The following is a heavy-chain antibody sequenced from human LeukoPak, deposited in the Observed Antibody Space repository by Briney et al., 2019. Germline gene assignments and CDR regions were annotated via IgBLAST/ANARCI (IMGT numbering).Heavy chain of an antibody. V-gene: IGHV1-2*06. CDR3: ARDRFGEFNFDY. CDR2: INPNSGGT. CDR1: GYTFTGNY. D-gene: IGHD3-10*01. Sequence: ASVKVSCKASGYTFTGNYMHWVRQAPGQGLEWMGRINPNSGGTNYAQKFQGRVTMTRDTSISTAYMELSRLRSDDTAVYYCARDRFGEFNFDYWGQGTLVTVSS. J-gene: IGHJ4*02.